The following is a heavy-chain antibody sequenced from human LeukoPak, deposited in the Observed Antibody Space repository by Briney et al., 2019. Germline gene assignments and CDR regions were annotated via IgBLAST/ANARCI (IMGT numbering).Heavy chain of an antibody. V-gene: IGHV3-30*02. J-gene: IGHJ4*02. CDR2: IAHHGNNK. CDR1: GFTFSSSA. CDR3: AKDGSWSCTD. D-gene: IGHD2-8*02. Sequence: GGALRLSCGASGFTFSSSAMHWVRQGPGKGLEWVAYIAHHGNNKYYADSVKGRSTISRDNSKGSLYLQMNSLRADDTAVYYCAKDGSWSCTDWGQGTLVRVSS.